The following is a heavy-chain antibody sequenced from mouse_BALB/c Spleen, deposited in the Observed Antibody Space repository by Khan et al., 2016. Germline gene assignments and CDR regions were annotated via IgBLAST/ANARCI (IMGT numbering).Heavy chain of an antibody. V-gene: IGHV1-9*01. CDR2: ILPGNGST. D-gene: IGHD2-10*01. CDR1: GYRFSSYW. CDR3: ARGAALLENAMDY. Sequence: QVQLQQSGAELMKPGASVKISCKATGYRFSSYWIEWVKQRPGHGLEWIGEILPGNGSTNYNEKFKGKATFTAATSSNTAYMQLSSLTSEDSAVYYCARGAALLENAMDYWGQGTSATVSS. J-gene: IGHJ4*01.